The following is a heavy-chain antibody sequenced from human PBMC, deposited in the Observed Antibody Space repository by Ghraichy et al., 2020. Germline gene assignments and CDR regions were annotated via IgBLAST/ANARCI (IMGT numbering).Heavy chain of an antibody. CDR1: GFAFNKYW. J-gene: IGHJ6*02. D-gene: IGHD3-22*01. CDR3: ARGPPLSMIVGDYFYGMDV. V-gene: IGHV3-74*01. Sequence: GSLRLSCAASGFAFNKYWMHWVRQAPGKGLVWVSRIKTDGSDTNYADSVKGRFTIFRDNAKNTLYLQMHSLIAEDTAVYYCARGPPLSMIVGDYFYGMDVWGQGTSVTVSS. CDR2: IKTDGSDT.